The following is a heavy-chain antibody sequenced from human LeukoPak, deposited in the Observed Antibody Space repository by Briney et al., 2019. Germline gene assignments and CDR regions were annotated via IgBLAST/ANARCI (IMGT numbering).Heavy chain of an antibody. CDR3: ARGGGWLQLWDY. CDR1: GFTFSSYS. V-gene: IGHV3-21*01. J-gene: IGHJ4*02. D-gene: IGHD5-24*01. CDR2: ISSSSSYI. Sequence: GGSLRLSCAASGFTFSSYSMNWVRQAPGKGLEWVSSISSSSSYIYYADSVKGRFTISRDNAKNSLYLQMNSLRAEDTAVYYCARGGGWLQLWDYWGQGTLVTVSS.